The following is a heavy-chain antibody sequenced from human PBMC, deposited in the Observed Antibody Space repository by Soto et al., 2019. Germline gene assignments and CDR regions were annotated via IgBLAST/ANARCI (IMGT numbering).Heavy chain of an antibody. CDR3: ARDEGLGVNYYFYGMDV. V-gene: IGHV3-33*01. D-gene: IGHD3-10*01. J-gene: IGHJ6*02. Sequence: ESGGGVVQPGRSLRLSCAASGFTFSSYGMHWVRQAPGKGLEWVAVIWYDGSNKYYADSVKGRFTISRDNSKNTLYLQMNSLRAEDTAVYYCARDEGLGVNYYFYGMDVWGPGTTVTVSS. CDR2: IWYDGSNK. CDR1: GFTFSSYG.